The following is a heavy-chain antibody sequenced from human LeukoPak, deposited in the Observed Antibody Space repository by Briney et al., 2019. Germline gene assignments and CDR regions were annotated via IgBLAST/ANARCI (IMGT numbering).Heavy chain of an antibody. V-gene: IGHV1-2*02. CDR2: IKPNSGGT. CDR1: GYSFADYY. J-gene: IGHJ6*04. D-gene: IGHD6-13*01. CDR3: ARVRIQQLGLMDV. Sequence: ASVKVSCKASGYSFADYYMHWVRQAPGQGLEWMGWIKPNSGGTRSAQKFQGRVTMTRDTSISTAYMELRSLRSDDTAVYYCARVRIQQLGLMDVWGKGTTVTVSS.